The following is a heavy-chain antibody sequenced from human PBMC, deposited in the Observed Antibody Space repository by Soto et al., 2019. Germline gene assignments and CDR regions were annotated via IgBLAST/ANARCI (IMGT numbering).Heavy chain of an antibody. Sequence: QVQLVQSGAEVKKPGSSVKVSCKASGGTFSSYAISWVRQAHGQGLEWMGGIIPIFGTANYAQKFQVRVTITADESTSTGYMELSSLRSDDTAVYYCARHVPAAGYYYGMDVWGQGTTVTVSS. CDR1: GGTFSSYA. J-gene: IGHJ6*02. V-gene: IGHV1-69*12. D-gene: IGHD2-2*01. CDR3: ARHVPAAGYYYGMDV. CDR2: IIPIFGTA.